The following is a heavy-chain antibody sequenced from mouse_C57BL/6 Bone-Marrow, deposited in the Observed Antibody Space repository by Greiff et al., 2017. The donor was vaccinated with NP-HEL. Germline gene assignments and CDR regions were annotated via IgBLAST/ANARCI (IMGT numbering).Heavy chain of an antibody. V-gene: IGHV1-82*01. D-gene: IGHD1-1*01. CDR1: GYAFSSSW. Sequence: QVQLQHSGPELVKPGASVKISCKASGYAFSSSWMNWVKQRPGKGLEWIGRIYPGDGDTNYNGKFKGKATLTADKSSSTAYMQLSSLTSEDSAVYFCARMDCGSSYVEDYWGQGTTLTVSS. J-gene: IGHJ2*01. CDR2: IYPGDGDT. CDR3: ARMDCGSSYVEDY.